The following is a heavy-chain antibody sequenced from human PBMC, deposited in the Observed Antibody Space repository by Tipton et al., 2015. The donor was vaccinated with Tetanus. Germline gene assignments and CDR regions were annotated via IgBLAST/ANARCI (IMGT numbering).Heavy chain of an antibody. CDR3: ARLTGSGWYGQFDY. D-gene: IGHD6-19*01. CDR2: INHSGST. Sequence: LRLSCAVYGGSFSGYYWSWIRQPPGKGLEWIGEINHSGSTNYNPSLKSRVTISVDTSKNQFSLKLSSVTAADTAAYYGARLTGSGWYGQFDYWGQGTLVTVSS. J-gene: IGHJ4*02. V-gene: IGHV4-34*01. CDR1: GGSFSGYY.